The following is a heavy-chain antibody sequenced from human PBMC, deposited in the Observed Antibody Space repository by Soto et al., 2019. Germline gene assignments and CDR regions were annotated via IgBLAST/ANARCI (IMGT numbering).Heavy chain of an antibody. CDR2: MNPKSGRT. J-gene: IGHJ4*02. Sequence: ASVKVSCKASGYTFSSYDINWVRQATGQGLEWMGWMNPKSGRTGYAQKFQGRVTMTRDTSVSTAFMELSSLRSDDTAVYFCARSCTTINFSGFDYWGQGTLVTVSS. V-gene: IGHV1-8*01. CDR3: ARSCTTINFSGFDY. CDR1: GYTFSSYD. D-gene: IGHD2-8*01.